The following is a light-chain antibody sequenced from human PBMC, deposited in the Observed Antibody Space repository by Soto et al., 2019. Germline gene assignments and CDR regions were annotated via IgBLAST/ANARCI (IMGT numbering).Light chain of an antibody. Sequence: DIQMTQSPSTLSASVVDIIIINFLSIHSISRWLAWYQQKPGTAPKLLIYAASSLQSGVPSRFSGSGSGTDFTLTISSLQPDNVATYYCQNCNSYSEAFGQGTKVDI. CDR2: AAS. CDR1: HSISRW. V-gene: IGKV1-5*01. CDR3: QNCNSYSEA. J-gene: IGKJ1*01.